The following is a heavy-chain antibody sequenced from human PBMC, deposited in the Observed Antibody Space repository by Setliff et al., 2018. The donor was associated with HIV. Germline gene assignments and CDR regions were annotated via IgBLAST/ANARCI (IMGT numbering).Heavy chain of an antibody. J-gene: IGHJ5*02. CDR1: GVTFSDHK. Sequence: GGSLRLSCVVSGVTFSDHKLQWARQVPGKGLEWVSYISSSSSTIYYADSAKGRFTISRDNAKNTLHLQMTSLRAEDTAVYYCASSGSGSYINWFGPWGQGTLVTVSS. D-gene: IGHD3-10*01. CDR3: ASSGSGSYINWFGP. V-gene: IGHV3-48*04. CDR2: ISSSSSTI.